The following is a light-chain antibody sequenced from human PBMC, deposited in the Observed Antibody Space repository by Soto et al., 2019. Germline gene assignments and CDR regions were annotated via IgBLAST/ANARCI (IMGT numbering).Light chain of an antibody. CDR1: SSDVGGYNY. CDR2: EVS. V-gene: IGLV2-14*01. Sequence: QSVLTQPASVSGSPGPSITISCTGTSSDVGGYNYVSWYQQQSGKAPKLMIHEVSNRPSGVSNRFSGSKSGNTASLTISGLQAEDEADYYRSSYTSSRAYVFGIGTKV. CDR3: SSYTSSRAYV. J-gene: IGLJ1*01.